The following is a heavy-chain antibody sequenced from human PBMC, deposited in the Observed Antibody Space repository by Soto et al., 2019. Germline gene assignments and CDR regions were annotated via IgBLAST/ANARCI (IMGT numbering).Heavy chain of an antibody. CDR3: AARGYCSGGSCYNHRGAFDI. V-gene: IGHV5-51*01. D-gene: IGHD2-15*01. Sequence: GESLKISCKGSGYSFTSDWIGWVRQMPVKGLEWMGIIYPGDSDTRYSPSFQGQVTISADKSISTAYLQWSSLKASDTAMYYCAARGYCSGGSCYNHRGAFDIWGQGTMVTVSS. CDR1: GYSFTSDW. CDR2: IYPGDSDT. J-gene: IGHJ3*02.